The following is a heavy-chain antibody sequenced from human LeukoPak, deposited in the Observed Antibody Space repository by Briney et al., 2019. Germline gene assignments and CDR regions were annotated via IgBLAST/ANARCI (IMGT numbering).Heavy chain of an antibody. CDR1: GFTVSSSY. CDR3: ARERYSSGWHIDY. V-gene: IGHV3-53*01. D-gene: IGHD6-19*01. CDR2: IYSGGST. Sequence: GGSLRLSCAASGFTVSSSYLGWVRQAPGKGLEWVSTIYSGGSTYYADSVKGRFTISRDNSKNTLYLQMNSLRAEDTAVYYCARERYSSGWHIDYWGQGTLVTVSS. J-gene: IGHJ4*02.